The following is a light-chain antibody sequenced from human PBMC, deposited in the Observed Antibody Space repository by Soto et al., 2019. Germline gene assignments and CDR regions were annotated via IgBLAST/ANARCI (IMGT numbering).Light chain of an antibody. V-gene: IGKV3D-20*02. CDR3: QQHNQWPIT. J-gene: IGKJ5*01. CDR2: GAS. Sequence: IVLPQSPGTLSLSPGESATLSCRASQSISSSYLAWYQQKPGQAHRLLIYGASNRATAIPDRFSGSGSGTEFTLTINSLQSEDSAVYYCQQHNQWPITFGQGTRLEIK. CDR1: QSISSSY.